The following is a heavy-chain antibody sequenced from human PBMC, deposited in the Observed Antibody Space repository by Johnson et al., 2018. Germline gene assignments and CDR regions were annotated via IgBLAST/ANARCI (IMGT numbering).Heavy chain of an antibody. CDR3: ARDPLYDKGAVDF. V-gene: IGHV4-59*01. CDR2: IYYSGST. J-gene: IGHJ3*01. D-gene: IGHD3-22*01. CDR1: GGSISSYY. Sequence: QVQLQESGPGLVKPSETLSLTCTVSGGSISSYYWSWIRQPPGKGLEWIGYIYYSGSTNYNPSLKSRVTITVDTSKNPFSLKLSSVPAAYTAAYYCARDPLYDKGAVDFWGQGTMVTVSS.